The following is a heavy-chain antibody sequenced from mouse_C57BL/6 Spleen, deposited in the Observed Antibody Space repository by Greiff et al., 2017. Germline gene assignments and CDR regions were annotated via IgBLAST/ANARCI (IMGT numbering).Heavy chain of an antibody. D-gene: IGHD2-5*01. CDR3: ARGESNYGGAMDY. Sequence: QVQLQQPGAELVKPGASAKLSCKASGYTFTSYWMHWVKQRPGQGLEWIGMIHPNSGSTNYNEKFKSKATLTVDKSSSTAYMQLSSLTSEDAAVYYCARGESNYGGAMDYWGQGTSGTVSS. CDR2: IHPNSGST. CDR1: GYTFTSYW. J-gene: IGHJ4*01. V-gene: IGHV1-64*01.